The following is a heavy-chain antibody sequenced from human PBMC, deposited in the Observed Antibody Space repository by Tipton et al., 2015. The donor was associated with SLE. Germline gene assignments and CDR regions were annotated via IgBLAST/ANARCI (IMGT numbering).Heavy chain of an antibody. Sequence: TLSLTCAVYGGSFSGYYWSWIRQPPGKGLEWIGEINHIGSTNYNPSLKSRVTISVDTSKNQFSLKLSSVTAADTAVYYCARGEFVVVVAATYYYYGMDVWGQGTTVTVSS. D-gene: IGHD2-15*01. J-gene: IGHJ6*02. CDR1: GGSFSGYY. V-gene: IGHV4-34*01. CDR2: INHIGST. CDR3: ARGEFVVVVAATYYYYGMDV.